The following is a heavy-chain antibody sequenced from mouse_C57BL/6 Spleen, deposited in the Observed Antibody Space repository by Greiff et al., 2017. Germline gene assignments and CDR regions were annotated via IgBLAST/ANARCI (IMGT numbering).Heavy chain of an antibody. J-gene: IGHJ4*01. D-gene: IGHD1-1*01. CDR2: ISNLAYSI. Sequence: DVKLVESGGGLVQPGGSLKLSCAASGFTFSDYGMAWVRQAPRKGPEWVAFISNLAYSIYYADTVTGRFTISRENAKNTLYLEMSSLRSEDTAMYYCARLVADYYAMDYWGQGTSVTVSS. V-gene: IGHV5-15*01. CDR3: ARLVADYYAMDY. CDR1: GFTFSDYG.